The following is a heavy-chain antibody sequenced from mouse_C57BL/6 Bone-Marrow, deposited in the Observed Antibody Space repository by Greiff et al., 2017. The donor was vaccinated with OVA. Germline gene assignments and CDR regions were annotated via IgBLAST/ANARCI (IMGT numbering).Heavy chain of an antibody. J-gene: IGHJ4*01. D-gene: IGHD1-1*01. CDR1: GYSFTGYY. CDR2: INPSTGGT. CDR3: ARILIYYYGSSLYYYAMDY. Sequence: EVQLQQSGPELVKPGASVKISCKASGYSFTGYYMNWVKQSPEKSLEWIGEINPSTGGTTYNQKFKAKATLTVDKSSSTDYMQLKSLTSEDSAVYYCARILIYYYGSSLYYYAMDYWGQGTSVTVSS. V-gene: IGHV1-42*01.